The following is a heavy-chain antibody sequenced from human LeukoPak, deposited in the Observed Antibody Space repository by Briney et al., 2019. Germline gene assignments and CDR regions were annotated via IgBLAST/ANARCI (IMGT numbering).Heavy chain of an antibody. J-gene: IGHJ4*02. CDR3: ARGGSSGWPYDS. CDR2: INEDGSTT. D-gene: IGHD6-19*01. CDR1: GFIFSSNW. Sequence: GGSLRLSCAASGFIFSSNWMHWVRQAPGKGLVWVSRINEDGSTTNHADSVKGRFTISRDNAKNTLYMQMNSLRAEDTAVYYCARGGSSGWPYDSWGQGTLVTVSS. V-gene: IGHV3-74*01.